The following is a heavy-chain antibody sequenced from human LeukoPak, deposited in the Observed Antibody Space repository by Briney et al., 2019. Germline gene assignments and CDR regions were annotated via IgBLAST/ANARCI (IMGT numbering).Heavy chain of an antibody. D-gene: IGHD1-26*01. CDR3: ARGIVGATCFDY. CDR1: GFTFSSYG. Sequence: PGGSLRLSCAASGFTFSSYGMHWVRQAPGKGLVWVSRINTEGSTITYADSVKGRFTISRDNAKNTLHLQMNSLRAEDTAVYYCARGIVGATCFDYWGQGTLVTVSS. CDR2: INTEGSTI. V-gene: IGHV3-74*01. J-gene: IGHJ4*02.